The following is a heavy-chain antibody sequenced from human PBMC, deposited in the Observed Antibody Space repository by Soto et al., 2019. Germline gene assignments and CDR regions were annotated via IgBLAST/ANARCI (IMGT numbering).Heavy chain of an antibody. J-gene: IGHJ5*02. CDR3: ARDDGDYVGWFDP. Sequence: QVQLVESGGGLVKPGGSLRLSCAASGFTFSDYYMSWLRQAPGKGLEWVSYISSSSSYTNYADSVKGRFTISRDNAKNSLYLQMNSLRAEDTAVYYCARDDGDYVGWFDPWGQGTLVTVSS. CDR2: ISSSSSYT. CDR1: GFTFSDYY. D-gene: IGHD4-17*01. V-gene: IGHV3-11*06.